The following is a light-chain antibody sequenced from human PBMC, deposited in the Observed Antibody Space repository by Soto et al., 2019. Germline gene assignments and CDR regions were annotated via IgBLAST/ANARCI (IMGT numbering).Light chain of an antibody. Sequence: IQMTQSPSSLSASVASRATITCRASQSISSYLNWYQQKPGKAPKLLIYAASSLQSGVPSRFSGSGYGTDFNLTISSLQTEDFATYYCQQSYSTPRTFGQGTRLEIK. CDR2: AAS. V-gene: IGKV1-39*01. CDR1: QSISSY. CDR3: QQSYSTPRT. J-gene: IGKJ5*01.